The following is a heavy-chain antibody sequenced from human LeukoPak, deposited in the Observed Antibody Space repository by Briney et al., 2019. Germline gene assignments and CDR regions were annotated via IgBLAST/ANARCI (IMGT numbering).Heavy chain of an antibody. V-gene: IGHV4-59*01. CDR1: GGSISSYY. D-gene: IGHD5-24*01. CDR3: ARDGYNIAGAFDI. J-gene: IGHJ3*02. Sequence: SETLSLTCTVSGGSISSYYWSWIRQPPGKGLEWIGYIYYSGSNNYNPSLKSRVTISVDTSKNQFSLKLSSVTAADTAVYYCARDGYNIAGAFDIWGQGTMVTVSS. CDR2: IYYSGSN.